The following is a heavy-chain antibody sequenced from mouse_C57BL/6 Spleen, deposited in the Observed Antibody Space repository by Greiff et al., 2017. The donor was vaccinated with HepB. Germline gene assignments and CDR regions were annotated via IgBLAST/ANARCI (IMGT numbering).Heavy chain of an antibody. J-gene: IGHJ1*03. V-gene: IGHV1-52*01. CDR2: IDPSDSET. CDR1: GYTFTSYW. D-gene: IGHD2-5*01. CDR3: ARGDSNYGYFDV. Sequence: QVQLQQSGAELVRPGSSVKLSCKASGYTFTSYWMHWVKQRPIQGLEWIGNIDPSDSETHYNQKFKDKATLTVDKSSSTAYMQLSSLTSEDSAVYYCARGDSNYGYFDVWGTGTTVTVSS.